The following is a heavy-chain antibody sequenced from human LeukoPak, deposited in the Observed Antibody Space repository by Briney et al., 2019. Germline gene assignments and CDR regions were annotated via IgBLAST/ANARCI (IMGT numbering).Heavy chain of an antibody. D-gene: IGHD2-15*01. J-gene: IGHJ3*02. V-gene: IGHV3-21*01. Sequence: PGGSLRLSCAASGFIFSDYSMNWVRQAPGKGLEWASSISSDSGYIYYADSVRGRFTVSRDNAKSSLFLQMNSLRDDDTAVYYCARVHCSGRGCFQRYDGFHIWGQGTVVTVTS. CDR1: GFIFSDYS. CDR2: ISSDSGYI. CDR3: ARVHCSGRGCFQRYDGFHI.